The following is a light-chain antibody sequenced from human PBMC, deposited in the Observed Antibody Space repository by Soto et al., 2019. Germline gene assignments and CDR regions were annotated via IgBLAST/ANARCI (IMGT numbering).Light chain of an antibody. CDR3: QQYNNWPPWT. J-gene: IGKJ1*01. CDR2: GAS. V-gene: IGKV3-15*01. CDR1: QSVSSN. Sequence: EIVMTQSPATLSVSPGERATLSCRASQSVSSNLAWYQQKPGQAHRLLIYGASTSATGIPARFSGSGSGTEFTLTISSRQSADFAVYYCQQYNNWPPWTFGQGTKVEIK.